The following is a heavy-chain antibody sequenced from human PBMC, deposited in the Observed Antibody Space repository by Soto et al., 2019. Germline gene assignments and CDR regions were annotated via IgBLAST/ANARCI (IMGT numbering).Heavy chain of an antibody. V-gene: IGHV4-59*01. J-gene: IGHJ4*02. D-gene: IGHD6-19*01. CDR1: GGSISSYY. Sequence: SETLSLTCTVSGGSISSYYWSWIRQPPGKGLEWIGYIYYSGSTNYNPSLKSRVAISVDTSKNQFSLKLSSVTAADTAVYYCARDRGIAVADSYFDYWGQGTLVTVSS. CDR3: ARDRGIAVADSYFDY. CDR2: IYYSGST.